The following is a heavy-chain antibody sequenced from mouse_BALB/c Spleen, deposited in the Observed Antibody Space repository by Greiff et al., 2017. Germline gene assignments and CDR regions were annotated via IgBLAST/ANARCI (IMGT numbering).Heavy chain of an antibody. Sequence: EVHLVESGGGLVQPGGSRKLSCAASGFTFSSFGMHWVRQAPEKRLEWVASISSGGSTYYPDSVKGRFTISRDNARNILYLQMSSLRSEDTAMYYCARGPVYTPFYSWFAYWGQGTLVTVSA. CDR2: ISSGGST. V-gene: IGHV5-6-5*01. J-gene: IGHJ3*01. CDR3: ARGPVYTPFYSWFAY. CDR1: GFTFSSFG. D-gene: IGHD2-12*01.